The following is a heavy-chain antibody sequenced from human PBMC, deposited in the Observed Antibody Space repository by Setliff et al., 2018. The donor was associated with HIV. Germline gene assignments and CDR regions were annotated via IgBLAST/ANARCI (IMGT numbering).Heavy chain of an antibody. CDR2: ISHDGSNQ. Sequence: PGESLKISCAASGFTFTTYNMHWVRQAPGKGLEWVAMISHDGSNQYYADSVKGRLTISRDNSKNTLSLQMNSLRAEDTALYYCARIDVAVVGDDTFDVWGQGTMVTVSS. J-gene: IGHJ3*01. CDR1: GFTFTTYN. CDR3: ARIDVAVVGDDTFDV. D-gene: IGHD6-19*01. V-gene: IGHV3-30-3*01.